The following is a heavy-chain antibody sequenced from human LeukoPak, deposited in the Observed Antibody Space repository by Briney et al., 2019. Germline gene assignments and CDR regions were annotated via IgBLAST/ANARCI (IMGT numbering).Heavy chain of an antibody. Sequence: ASVKVSCKASGYTFTGYYMHWVRQAPGQGLEWMGWINPNSGGTNYAQKIQGRVTMTRDTSISTAYMELSRLRSDDTAVYYCARETDYYDSSGIDYWGQGTLVTVSS. CDR2: INPNSGGT. D-gene: IGHD3-22*01. V-gene: IGHV1-2*02. J-gene: IGHJ4*02. CDR3: ARETDYYDSSGIDY. CDR1: GYTFTGYY.